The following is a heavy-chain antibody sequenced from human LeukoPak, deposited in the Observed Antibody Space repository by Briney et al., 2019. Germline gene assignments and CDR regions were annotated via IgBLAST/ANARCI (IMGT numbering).Heavy chain of an antibody. Sequence: SETLSLTCTVSGGSISNSNYYWGWIRQPPGKGLEWIGSIYYSGSTYYNPSLKSRVTISVDTSKNQFSLKLSSVTAADTAVYYCARKTPSSIDYWGQGTLVTVSS. J-gene: IGHJ4*02. D-gene: IGHD6-13*01. CDR3: ARKTPSSIDY. V-gene: IGHV4-39*07. CDR1: GGSISNSNYY. CDR2: IYYSGST.